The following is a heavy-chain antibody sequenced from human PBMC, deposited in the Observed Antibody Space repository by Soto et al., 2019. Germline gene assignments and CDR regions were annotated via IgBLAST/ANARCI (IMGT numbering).Heavy chain of an antibody. CDR3: ARVRQLVGYLYYYMDV. CDR2: IGAYNGNT. D-gene: IGHD6-6*01. J-gene: IGHJ6*03. CDR1: GYTFTNYG. V-gene: IGHV1-18*01. Sequence: QVQLLQSGAEVKKPGASVKVSCKASGYTFTNYGITWVRQAPGQGIEWMGWIGAYNGNTHYTERLQGRVTMTTDPSTSIADMELRVLRSDDSAVYYCARVRQLVGYLYYYMDVWCNGTTVTVSS.